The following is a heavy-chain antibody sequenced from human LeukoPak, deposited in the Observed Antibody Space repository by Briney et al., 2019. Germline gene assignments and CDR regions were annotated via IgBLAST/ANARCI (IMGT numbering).Heavy chain of an antibody. J-gene: IGHJ4*02. CDR2: IIDSGNSL. CDR3: AKDPIFSGSYGVFDS. Sequence: GGSLRLSCAASGFTFSSCAMSWVRQAPGKGLEWVSTIIDSGNSLYYADSVEGRFTISRDNSKNTLYLQMNSLRAGDTAVYYCAKDPIFSGSYGVFDSWGQGTLVAVSS. V-gene: IGHV3-23*01. CDR1: GFTFSSCA. D-gene: IGHD1-26*01.